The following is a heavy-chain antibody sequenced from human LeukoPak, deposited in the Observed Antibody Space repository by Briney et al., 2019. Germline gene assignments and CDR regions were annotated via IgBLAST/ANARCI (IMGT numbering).Heavy chain of an antibody. J-gene: IGHJ4*02. Sequence: SETLSLTCTVSGGSISSSSYYWGWIRQPPGKGLEWIGSIYYSGSTYYNPSFKSRVTISVDTSKNQFSLKLSSVTAADTAVYYCARRAGYSSSWYDDYWGQGTLVTVSS. CDR3: ARRAGYSSSWYDDY. D-gene: IGHD6-13*01. CDR2: IYYSGST. CDR1: GGSISSSSYY. V-gene: IGHV4-39*01.